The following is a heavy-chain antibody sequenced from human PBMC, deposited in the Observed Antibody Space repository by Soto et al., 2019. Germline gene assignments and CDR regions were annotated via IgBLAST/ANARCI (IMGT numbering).Heavy chain of an antibody. CDR3: VRAGGSYFHE. D-gene: IGHD1-26*01. J-gene: IGHJ4*02. V-gene: IGHV3-74*01. Sequence: GGSLRLSCAASGFALSSSWMHWVRQAPGKGPVWVSRINNGGTITTYAGFVEGRFTISRDNAKNTLYLQMNSLTAEDTAVYYCVRAGGSYFHEWGQGTQVTVSS. CDR2: INNGGTIT. CDR1: GFALSSSW.